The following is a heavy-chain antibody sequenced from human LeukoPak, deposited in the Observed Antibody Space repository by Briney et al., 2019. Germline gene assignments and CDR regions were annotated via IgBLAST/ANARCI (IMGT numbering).Heavy chain of an antibody. CDR1: GYTFTGYY. D-gene: IGHD3-10*02. CDR3: ARGFVRTTVYMDV. CDR2: INPNSGGT. V-gene: IGHV1-2*02. Sequence: SVKVSCKASGYTFTGYYMYWVRQAPGQGLEWMGWINPNSGGTNYAQKFQGRVTMTRNTSISTAYMELRSLRSEDTAVYYCARGFVRTTVYMDVWGKGTTVTISS. J-gene: IGHJ6*03.